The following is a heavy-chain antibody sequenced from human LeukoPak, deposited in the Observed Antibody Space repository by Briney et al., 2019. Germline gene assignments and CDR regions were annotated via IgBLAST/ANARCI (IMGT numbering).Heavy chain of an antibody. CDR3: ARVLEAASFDY. V-gene: IGHV3-30*04. CDR1: GFTFSSYA. Sequence: GGSLRLSCAASGFTFSSYAMHWVRQAPGKGLEWVAVISYDGSNKYYADSVKGRFTMSRDNAKNSLYLQMNSLRAEDTAVYYCARVLEAASFDYWGQGTPVTVSS. CDR2: ISYDGSNK. J-gene: IGHJ4*02. D-gene: IGHD6-13*01.